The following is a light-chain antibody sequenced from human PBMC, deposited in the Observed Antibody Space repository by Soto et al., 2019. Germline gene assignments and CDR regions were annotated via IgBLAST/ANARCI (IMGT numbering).Light chain of an antibody. Sequence: IVLTQSPATLSLSPGERATLSCRASQSVSSYLAWYQHEYGQAPRLLIYDASNRATGVPARFSGSGSGTDFTLTISSLEPEDFAVYYCQQRSSWPITFGPVTKVDIK. J-gene: IGKJ3*01. CDR3: QQRSSWPIT. CDR2: DAS. V-gene: IGKV3-11*01. CDR1: QSVSSY.